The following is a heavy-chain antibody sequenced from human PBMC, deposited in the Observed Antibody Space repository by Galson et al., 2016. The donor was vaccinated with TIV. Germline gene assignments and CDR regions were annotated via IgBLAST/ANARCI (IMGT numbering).Heavy chain of an antibody. V-gene: IGHV6-1*01. Sequence: CAISGDSVSSDSAAWNWVRQSPSRGLEWLGRTYYRSRWYYDYKVSVKSRITINPDTSKNQFSLQLNSVTPEDTAVYYCTRAAGKKGASCYATCETFDSWGQGTTVTVSS. J-gene: IGHJ6*02. CDR3: TRAAGKKGASCYATCETFDS. CDR2: TYYRSRWYY. D-gene: IGHD2-2*01. CDR1: GDSVSSDSAA.